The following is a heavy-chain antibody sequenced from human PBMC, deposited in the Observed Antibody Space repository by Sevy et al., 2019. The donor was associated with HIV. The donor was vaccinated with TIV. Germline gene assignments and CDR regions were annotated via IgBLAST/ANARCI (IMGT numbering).Heavy chain of an antibody. CDR1: GFTFSDYY. Sequence: GGSLRLSCAASGFTFSDYYMSWIRQAPGKGLEWVSYISSSGSTIYYADSVKGRFPIARDNAKNALYLQMNSLKAEDTAVYYCARDITMIVVVSDAFDIWGQGTMVTVSS. CDR3: ARDITMIVVVSDAFDI. CDR2: ISSSGSTI. J-gene: IGHJ3*02. V-gene: IGHV3-11*01. D-gene: IGHD3-22*01.